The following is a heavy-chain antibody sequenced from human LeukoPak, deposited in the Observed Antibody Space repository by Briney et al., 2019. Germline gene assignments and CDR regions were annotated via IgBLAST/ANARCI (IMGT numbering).Heavy chain of an antibody. V-gene: IGHV3-11*01. CDR3: ARYAWLTMRLFDY. CDR1: GFTFSDYY. D-gene: IGHD6-19*01. CDR2: ISSSGSTI. J-gene: IGHJ4*02. Sequence: GGSLRLSCAASGFTFSDYYMSWIRQAPGKGLEWVSYISSSGSTIYYADSVKGRFTISRDNDKNSLYLQMNSLRAEDTAVYYCARYAWLTMRLFDYWGQGTLVTVSS.